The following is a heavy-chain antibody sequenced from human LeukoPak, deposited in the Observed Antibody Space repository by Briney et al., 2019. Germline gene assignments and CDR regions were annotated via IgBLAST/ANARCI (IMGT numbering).Heavy chain of an antibody. CDR1: QFTFSTSW. Sequence: GGSLRLSCTASQFTFSTSWMNWVRQAPGEGLVWVSRINSDGSTTNYADSVKGRFTISRDNTKNTLYLRMNSLRAEDTAAYYCVRVTPIYGGDCWGQGTLVTVSS. CDR3: VRVTPIYGGDC. J-gene: IGHJ4*02. V-gene: IGHV3-74*01. D-gene: IGHD4-17*01. CDR2: INSDGSTT.